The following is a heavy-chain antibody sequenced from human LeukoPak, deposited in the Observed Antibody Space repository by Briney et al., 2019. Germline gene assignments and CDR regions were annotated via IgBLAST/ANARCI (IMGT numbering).Heavy chain of an antibody. D-gene: IGHD3-22*01. CDR2: IKQDGSET. CDR3: ARKATYDTSGYYSGEGWYFDL. V-gene: IGHV3-7*01. Sequence: GGSLRLSCAASGFTFSSYSMNWVRQAPGKGLEWVATIKQDGSETYYLHSVRGRFTISRDNAKNSLYLQMDSLRAEDTAVYYCARKATYDTSGYYSGEGWYFDLWGRGTLVIVSS. J-gene: IGHJ2*01. CDR1: GFTFSSYS.